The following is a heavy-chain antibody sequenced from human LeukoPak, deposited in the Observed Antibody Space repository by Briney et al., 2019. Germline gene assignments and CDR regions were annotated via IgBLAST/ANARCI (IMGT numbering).Heavy chain of an antibody. J-gene: IGHJ3*02. CDR2: IYTSGST. V-gene: IGHV4-61*05. Sequence: KTSETLSLTCTVSGGSISSSSYYWGWIRQPPGKGLEWIGYIYTSGSTNYNPSPKSRVTISVDTSKNQFSLKLSSVTAADTAVYYCARLPGVTIFGVVIFDAFDIWGQGTMVTVSS. CDR1: GGSISSSSYY. CDR3: ARLPGVTIFGVVIFDAFDI. D-gene: IGHD3-3*01.